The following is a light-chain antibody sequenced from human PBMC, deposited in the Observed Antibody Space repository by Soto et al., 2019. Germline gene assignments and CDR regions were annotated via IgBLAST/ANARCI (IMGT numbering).Light chain of an antibody. CDR3: KKYNSAPYT. Sequence: DIQMTQSPSSLSASVGDRVTITCRASQGISNYLAWYQQKPGKVPKLLIYAASNLQSGVPSRFSGSGSVTDVTLTISSLQPEDVATYYCKKYNSAPYTFGHGTKLEMK. V-gene: IGKV1-27*01. CDR2: AAS. CDR1: QGISNY. J-gene: IGKJ2*01.